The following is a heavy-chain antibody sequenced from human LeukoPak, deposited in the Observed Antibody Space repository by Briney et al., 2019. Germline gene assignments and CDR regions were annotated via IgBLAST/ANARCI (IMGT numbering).Heavy chain of an antibody. V-gene: IGHV3-21*01. CDR2: IIIIISYI. CDR3: ARTFMTTVTY. J-gene: IGHJ4*02. D-gene: IGHD4-11*01. Sequence: SSIIIIISYIYYAHSVKGRFTIDRDNGKNSLYLQMNSLRAEDTAVYYCARTFMTTVTYWGQGTLVTVSS.